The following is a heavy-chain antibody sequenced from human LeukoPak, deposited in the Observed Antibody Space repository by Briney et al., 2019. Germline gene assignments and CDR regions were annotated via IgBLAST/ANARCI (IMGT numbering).Heavy chain of an antibody. CDR1: GGSFSGYY. CDR3: ARVRTYYKRTYGMDV. J-gene: IGHJ6*02. D-gene: IGHD2/OR15-2a*01. V-gene: IGHV4-34*01. Sequence: SETLSLTCAVYGGSFSGYYWSWIRQPPGKGLEWIGEINHSGSTNYNPSLKSRVTISVDTSKNQFSLKLSSVTAADTAVYYCARVRTYYKRTYGMDVWGQGTTVTVSS. CDR2: INHSGST.